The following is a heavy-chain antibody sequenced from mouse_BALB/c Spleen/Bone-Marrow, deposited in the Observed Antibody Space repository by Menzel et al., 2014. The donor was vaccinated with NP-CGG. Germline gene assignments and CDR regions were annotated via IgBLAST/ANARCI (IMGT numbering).Heavy chain of an antibody. Sequence: EVQGVESGGGLVQPGGSRKLSCAASGFTFSSFGMHWVRQAPEKGLEWVAYISSGSSTIYNADTVKGRFTISRDNPKNTLFLQMTSLRSEDTAMYYCARGGNYAWFAYWGQGTLVTVSA. CDR2: ISSGSSTI. CDR3: ARGGNYAWFAY. J-gene: IGHJ3*01. V-gene: IGHV5-17*02. D-gene: IGHD2-1*01. CDR1: GFTFSSFG.